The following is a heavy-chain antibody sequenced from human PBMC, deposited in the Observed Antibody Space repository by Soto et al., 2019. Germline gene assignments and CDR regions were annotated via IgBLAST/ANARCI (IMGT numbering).Heavy chain of an antibody. J-gene: IGHJ6*02. CDR2: ISSSSSTI. CDR1: GFTFSSYS. V-gene: IGHV3-48*02. D-gene: IGHD2-8*01. CDR3: ARDLIGYCTNGVCYSPLNLQKRGNYYYYGMDV. Sequence: EVQLVESGGGLVQPGGSLRLSCAASGFTFSSYSMNWVRQAPGKGLEWVSYISSSSSTIYYADSVKGRFTISRDNDKNSLYLQMNSLSDEDKAVYYFARDLIGYCTNGVCYSPLNLQKRGNYYYYGMDVWGQGTTITVSS.